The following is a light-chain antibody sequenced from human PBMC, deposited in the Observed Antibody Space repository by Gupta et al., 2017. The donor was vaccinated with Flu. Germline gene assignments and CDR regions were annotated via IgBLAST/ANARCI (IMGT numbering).Light chain of an antibody. CDR2: DAS. V-gene: IGKV3-15*01. J-gene: IGKJ5*01. CDR1: QSIGVD. Sequence: VSPGEGVTLSCRASQSIGVDLAWYQQKPGQTPRPLIYDASFRATGVPARFSAGGSGTEFTLTISSLQPEDFAIYYCQQFNNWPFTFGQGTR. CDR3: QQFNNWPFT.